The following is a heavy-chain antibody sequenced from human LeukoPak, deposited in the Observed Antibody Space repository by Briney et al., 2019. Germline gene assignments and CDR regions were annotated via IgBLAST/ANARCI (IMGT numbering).Heavy chain of an antibody. Sequence: PSETLSLTCTVSGGFISSYCWSWIRQPPGKGLEWIGYISYSGITNYNPSLKSRVTMSVDTSKNQFSLKLTSVTAADTAVYYCVTDRGYDSGGYYRWFDPWGQGTLVTVSS. CDR1: GGFISSYC. CDR2: ISYSGIT. D-gene: IGHD3-22*01. V-gene: IGHV4-59*12. CDR3: VTDRGYDSGGYYRWFDP. J-gene: IGHJ5*02.